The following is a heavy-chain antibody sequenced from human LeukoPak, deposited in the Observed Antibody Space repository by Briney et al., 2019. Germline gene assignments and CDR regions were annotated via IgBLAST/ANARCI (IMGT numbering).Heavy chain of an antibody. V-gene: IGHV4-59*01. CDR3: ARGTVSEPLLPPTFDY. Sequence: SETLSLTCTVSGGSISSYYRSWIRQPPGKGLEWIGYIYYSGSTNYNPSLKSRVTISVDTSKNQFSLKLSSVTAADTAVYYCARGTVSEPLLPPTFDYWGQGTLVTVSS. J-gene: IGHJ4*02. CDR2: IYYSGST. D-gene: IGHD1-14*01. CDR1: GGSISSYY.